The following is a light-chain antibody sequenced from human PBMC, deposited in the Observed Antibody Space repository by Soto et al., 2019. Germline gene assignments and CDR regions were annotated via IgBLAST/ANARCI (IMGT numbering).Light chain of an antibody. CDR3: SSYSSSSALDVI. V-gene: IGLV2-14*01. CDR2: EVT. Sequence: QSALAQPAPVSGSPGKSITISCPGTKRDVGGYNYVSWYQQYPGKAPKLIIYEVTYRPSGVSNRFSGSKSGNTASLTISGLQAEDEADYYCSSYSSSSALDVIFGGGTKLTVL. J-gene: IGLJ2*01. CDR1: KRDVGGYNY.